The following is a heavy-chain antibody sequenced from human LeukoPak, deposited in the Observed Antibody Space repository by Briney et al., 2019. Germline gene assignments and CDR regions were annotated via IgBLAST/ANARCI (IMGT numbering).Heavy chain of an antibody. V-gene: IGHV1-2*02. Sequence: ASVKVSCKASGGTFSSYAISWVRQAPGQGLEWMGWINPNSGDTNYAQKFQGRVTMTWDTSSNTAYMELSRLRSDDTAVYYCAREGSVALIATFDYWGQGTLVTVSS. D-gene: IGHD6-6*01. J-gene: IGHJ4*02. CDR1: GGTFSSYA. CDR2: INPNSGDT. CDR3: AREGSVALIATFDY.